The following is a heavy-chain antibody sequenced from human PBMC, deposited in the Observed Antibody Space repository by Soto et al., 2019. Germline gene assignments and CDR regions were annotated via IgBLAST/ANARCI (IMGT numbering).Heavy chain of an antibody. CDR2: VWYDGSHQ. J-gene: IGHJ4*02. Sequence: QVQVLESGGGVVQPGRSLRLSCAASGFTFSSYGMHWVRQAPGKGLEWVALVWYDGSHQYYTDSVKGRFTISRDNSKNTLYLQMNRLRAEDTAVYYCARDLRRLATAGIELDCWGQGTLVTVSS. CDR1: GFTFSSYG. D-gene: IGHD2-21*02. CDR3: ARDLRRLATAGIELDC. V-gene: IGHV3-33*01.